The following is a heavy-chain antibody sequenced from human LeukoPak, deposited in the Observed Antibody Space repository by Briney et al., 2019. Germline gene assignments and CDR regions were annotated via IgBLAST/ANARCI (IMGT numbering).Heavy chain of an antibody. Sequence: PSETQSLTCTVSGASVRSDHWNWIRQPPGKGLEWIAYMHGSGSPNYNPSLASRLTLSVDATENLLSLKLTSVTAADTAVYFCARDLSVNAFDLWGQGTLVTVSS. CDR2: MHGSGSP. V-gene: IGHV4-59*02. J-gene: IGHJ3*01. CDR1: GASVRSDH. CDR3: ARDLSVNAFDL. D-gene: IGHD2/OR15-2a*01.